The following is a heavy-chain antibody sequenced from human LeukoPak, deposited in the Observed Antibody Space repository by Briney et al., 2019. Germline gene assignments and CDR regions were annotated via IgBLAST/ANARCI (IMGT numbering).Heavy chain of an antibody. J-gene: IGHJ6*02. V-gene: IGHV3-23*01. CDR1: GFTFSSYA. CDR3: ANLEPFFGVVTSYYYGMDV. CDR2: ISGSGGGT. D-gene: IGHD3-3*01. Sequence: GGSLRLSCAASGFTFSSYAMSWVRQAPGKGLEWVSAISGSGGGTYYADSVKGRFTISRDNSKNTLYLQMNSLRAEDTAVYYCANLEPFFGVVTSYYYGMDVWGQGTTVTVSS.